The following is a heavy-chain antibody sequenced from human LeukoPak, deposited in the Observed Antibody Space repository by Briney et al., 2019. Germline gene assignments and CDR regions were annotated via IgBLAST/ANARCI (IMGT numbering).Heavy chain of an antibody. CDR3: ARSLFTAMVIYYFDY. Sequence: SETLSLTCTVSGGSLSSSSYYWGWIRQPPGKGLEWIVSIYYSGSTYYNPSLKSRVTISLDTSKNQFSLKLTSVTAADTAVYYCARSLFTAMVIYYFDYWGQGTLVTVSS. J-gene: IGHJ4*02. CDR1: GGSLSSSSYY. V-gene: IGHV4-39*07. D-gene: IGHD5-18*01. CDR2: IYYSGST.